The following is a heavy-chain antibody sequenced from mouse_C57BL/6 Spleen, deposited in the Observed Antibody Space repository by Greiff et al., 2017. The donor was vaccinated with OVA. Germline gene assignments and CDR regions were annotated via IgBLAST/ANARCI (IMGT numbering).Heavy chain of an antibody. Sequence: QVQLQQPGAELVKPGASVKLSCKASGYTFTSYWMHWVKQRPGRGLEWIGRIDPNSGGTKYNEKFKSKATLTVDKPSSTAYMQLSSLTSEDSAVYYGARWGSDDGYYDWYFDVWGTGTTVTVSS. CDR3: ARWGSDDGYYDWYFDV. CDR2: IDPNSGGT. J-gene: IGHJ1*03. CDR1: GYTFTSYW. D-gene: IGHD2-3*01. V-gene: IGHV1-72*01.